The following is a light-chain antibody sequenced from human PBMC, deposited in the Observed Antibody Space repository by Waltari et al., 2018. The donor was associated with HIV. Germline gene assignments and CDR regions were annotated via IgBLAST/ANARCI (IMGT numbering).Light chain of an antibody. Sequence: EIGLTQSPGTLSLSPGERATLSCMTSQSVTSGDLARFPQKPGQTPRLLIYGASTRATGIPDRFSASGSGTDFTLTISRLEPEDFAVYYCQQYGTSPRVTFGPGTRVDIK. CDR3: QQYGTSPRVT. J-gene: IGKJ3*01. V-gene: IGKV3-20*01. CDR1: QSVTSGD. CDR2: GAS.